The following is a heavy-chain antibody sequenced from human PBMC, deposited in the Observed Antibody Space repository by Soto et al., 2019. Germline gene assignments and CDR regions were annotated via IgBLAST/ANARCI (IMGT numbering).Heavy chain of an antibody. D-gene: IGHD3-9*01. CDR3: ARDRADIYRLENYYYGMDV. V-gene: IGHV4-31*03. CDR2: IYYSGST. CDR1: GGSISSGGYY. J-gene: IGHJ6*02. Sequence: SETLSLTCTVSGGSISSGGYYWSWIRQHPGKGLEWIGYIYYSGSTYYNPSLKSRVTISVDTSKNQFSLKLSSVTAADTAVYYCARDRADIYRLENYYYGMDVWGQGTTVTVSS.